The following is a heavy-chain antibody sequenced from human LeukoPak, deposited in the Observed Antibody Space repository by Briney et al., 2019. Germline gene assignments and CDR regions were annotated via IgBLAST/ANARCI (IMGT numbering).Heavy chain of an antibody. D-gene: IGHD2-2*01. CDR2: INHSGST. J-gene: IGHJ5*02. Sequence: PSETLSLTCAVYGGSFSGYYWSWIRQPPGKGLEWIGEINHSGSTNYNPSLKSRVTISVDTSKNQFSLKLSSVTAADTAVYYCARGIIVVVPAAGGNRFDPWGQGTLVTVSS. V-gene: IGHV4-34*01. CDR3: ARGIIVVVPAAGGNRFDP. CDR1: GGSFSGYY.